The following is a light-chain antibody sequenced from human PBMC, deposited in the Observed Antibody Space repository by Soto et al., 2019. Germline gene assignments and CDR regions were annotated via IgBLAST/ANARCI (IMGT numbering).Light chain of an antibody. CDR2: GAS. V-gene: IGKV3-15*01. J-gene: IGKJ1*01. Sequence: EIVMTQSPATVSASPGERVTLSCRASQSVSSNLAWYQQTPGQVPRLLMFGASTRATGIPGRFSGSGYGRGFTLTISSLQSEDLAVYYCYQYNDWPPAFGQGTKVEVK. CDR3: YQYNDWPPA. CDR1: QSVSSN.